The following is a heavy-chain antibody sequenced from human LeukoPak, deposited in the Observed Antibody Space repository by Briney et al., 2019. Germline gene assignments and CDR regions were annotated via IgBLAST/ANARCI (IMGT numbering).Heavy chain of an antibody. CDR2: VYTSGST. V-gene: IGHV4-4*07. CDR3: ARVVVVVVPAGTYYYYYYYMDV. Sequence: PSETLSLTCSVSGGSISGYYWTWIRQPAGKGLEWIGRVYTSGSTHYNPSLKTRLTMSVDTSKNQFSLKLSSVTAADTAVYYCARVVVVVVPAGTYYYYYYYMDVWGKGTTVTVSS. CDR1: GGSISGYY. J-gene: IGHJ6*03. D-gene: IGHD2-2*01.